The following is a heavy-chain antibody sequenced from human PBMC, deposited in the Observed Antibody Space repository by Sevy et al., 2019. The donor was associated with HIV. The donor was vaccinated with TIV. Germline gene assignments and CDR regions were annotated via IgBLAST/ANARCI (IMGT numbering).Heavy chain of an antibody. CDR2: IQFDGSSQ. CDR1: GFTFSYSG. J-gene: IGHJ4*02. CDR3: AKNTAAVGVGGFDY. Sequence: GGSLRLSCAASGFTFSYSGMHWVRQAPGKGLEWMTFIQFDGSSQYYAESVKGRFTILRDNTKNTLYLQMNSLRRDDTAVYYCAKNTAAVGVGGFDYWGQGALVTVSS. D-gene: IGHD2-8*02. V-gene: IGHV3-30*02.